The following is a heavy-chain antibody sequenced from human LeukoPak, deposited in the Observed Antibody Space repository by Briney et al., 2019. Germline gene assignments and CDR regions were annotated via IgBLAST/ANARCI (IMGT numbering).Heavy chain of an antibody. Sequence: GGSLRLSCAASGFTFSSYAMSWVRQTPGKGLEWVSPISGSGGSTYYADSVKGRFTISRDNSKNTLYLQMNSLRAEDTAVYYCARELTSSSCFDPWGQGTLVTVSS. D-gene: IGHD6-13*01. J-gene: IGHJ5*02. CDR1: GFTFSSYA. V-gene: IGHV3-23*01. CDR2: ISGSGGST. CDR3: ARELTSSSCFDP.